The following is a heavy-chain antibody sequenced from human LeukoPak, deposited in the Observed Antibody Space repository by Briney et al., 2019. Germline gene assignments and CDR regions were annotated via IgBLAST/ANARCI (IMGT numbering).Heavy chain of an antibody. CDR2: INHSGST. Sequence: SETLSLPSAVYGGSFSSYYWSWIRQPPGKGLVWIGEINHSGSTNYNPSLKSRVTISVDTSKNQFSLKLSSVTAADTAVYYCASYIAAAGTFYFDYWGQGTLVTVSS. D-gene: IGHD6-13*01. J-gene: IGHJ4*02. CDR3: ASYIAAAGTFYFDY. V-gene: IGHV4-34*01. CDR1: GGSFSSYY.